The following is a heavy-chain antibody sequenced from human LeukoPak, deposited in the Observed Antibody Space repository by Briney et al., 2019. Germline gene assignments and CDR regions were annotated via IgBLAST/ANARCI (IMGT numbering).Heavy chain of an antibody. CDR1: GFTFSSYA. Sequence: LPGGSLRLSCAASGFTFSSYAMSWVRQAPGKGLEWVSAISGSGGGTYYADSVKGRFTISRDNSKNTLYLQMNSLRAEDTAVYYCAKRDVYNSAFDYWGQGTLVTVSS. V-gene: IGHV3-23*01. J-gene: IGHJ4*02. CDR2: ISGSGGGT. D-gene: IGHD5-24*01. CDR3: AKRDVYNSAFDY.